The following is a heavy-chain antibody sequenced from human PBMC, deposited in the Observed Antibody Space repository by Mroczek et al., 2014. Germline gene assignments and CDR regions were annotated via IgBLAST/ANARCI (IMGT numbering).Heavy chain of an antibody. CDR3: ARGGTDNDAFDI. V-gene: IGHV3-33*01. D-gene: IGHD5-12*01. CDR2: IWYDGSNK. J-gene: IGHJ3*02. CDR1: GFTFSSYG. Sequence: ESGGGVVQPGRSLRLSCAASGFTFSSYGMHWVRQAPGKGLEWVAVIWYDGSNKYYADSVKGRFTISRDNSKNTLYLQMNSLRAEDTAVYYCARGGTDNDAFDIVGPRDKWSPSLQ.